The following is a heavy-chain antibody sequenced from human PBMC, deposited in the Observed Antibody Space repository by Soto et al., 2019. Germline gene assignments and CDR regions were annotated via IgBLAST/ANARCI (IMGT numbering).Heavy chain of an antibody. Sequence: SETLSLTCTVSGGSISSYYWSWIRQPPGKGLEWIGYIYYSGSTNYNPSLKSRVTISVDTSKNQFSLKLSSVTAADTAVYYCARDPYGMDVWGQGTTVTVSS. CDR3: ARDPYGMDV. CDR2: IYYSGST. J-gene: IGHJ6*02. CDR1: GGSISSYY. V-gene: IGHV4-59*01.